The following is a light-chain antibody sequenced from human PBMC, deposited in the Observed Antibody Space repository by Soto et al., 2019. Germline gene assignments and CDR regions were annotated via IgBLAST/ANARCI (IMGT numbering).Light chain of an antibody. CDR1: SGHSSYA. Sequence: QPVLTQSPSASASLGASVKLTCTLSSGHSSYAIAWHQQQPEKGPRFLMKLNSDGSHSKGDGISDRFSGSSSGAERYLTISSLQSEDEADYYYQTWGADSVIFGGGTKVTVL. CDR2: LNSDGSH. CDR3: QTWGADSVI. J-gene: IGLJ2*01. V-gene: IGLV4-69*01.